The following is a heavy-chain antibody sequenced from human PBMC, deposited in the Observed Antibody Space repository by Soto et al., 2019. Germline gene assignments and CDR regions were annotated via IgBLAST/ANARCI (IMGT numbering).Heavy chain of an antibody. Sequence: GASVKVSCKASGYTFTNYAIHWVRQAPGQRLEWMGWINAGNGNTKFSQKFQGRVTITRDTSASTVYMELSSLRSEDTAVYYCARALLQGAGTDGIAYWGQGTLVTVSS. CDR2: INAGNGNT. J-gene: IGHJ4*02. V-gene: IGHV1-3*01. CDR1: GYTFTNYA. D-gene: IGHD1-1*01. CDR3: ARALLQGAGTDGIAY.